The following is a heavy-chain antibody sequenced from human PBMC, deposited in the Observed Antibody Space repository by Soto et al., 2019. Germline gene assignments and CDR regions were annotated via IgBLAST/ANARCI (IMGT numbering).Heavy chain of an antibody. D-gene: IGHD3-3*01. V-gene: IGHV1-46*03. J-gene: IGHJ4*02. Sequence: ASVKVSCKASGYTFTSYYMHWVLQAPGQGLEWMGIINPSGGSTSYAQKFQGRVTMTRDTSTSTVYMELSSLRSEDTAVYYCARAYLKTQENYAFWSGHLDYWGQGTLVTVSS. CDR2: INPSGGST. CDR1: GYTFTSYY. CDR3: ARAYLKTQENYAFWSGHLDY.